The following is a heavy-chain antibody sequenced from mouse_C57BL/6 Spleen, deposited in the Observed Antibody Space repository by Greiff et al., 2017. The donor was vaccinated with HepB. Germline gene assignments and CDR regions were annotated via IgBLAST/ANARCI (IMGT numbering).Heavy chain of an antibody. CDR3: ASGDYYGSSYGYFDY. V-gene: IGHV1-82*01. CDR1: GSAFSSSW. J-gene: IGHJ2*01. CDR2: IYPGDGDT. D-gene: IGHD1-1*01. Sequence: LVKPGASVKISCKASGSAFSSSWMNWVKQRPGKGLEWIGRIYPGDGDTNYNGKFKGKATLTADKSSSTAYMQLSSLTSEDSAVYFCASGDYYGSSYGYFDYWGQGTTLTVSS.